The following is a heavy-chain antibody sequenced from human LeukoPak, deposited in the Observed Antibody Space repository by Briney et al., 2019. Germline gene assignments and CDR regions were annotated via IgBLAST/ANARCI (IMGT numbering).Heavy chain of an antibody. CDR3: ARARIAAAGRWFDP. Sequence: ASVKVSCKASGYTFTSYDINWVRQATGQGLERMGWMNPNSGNTGYAQKFQGRVTITRNTSISTAYMELSSLRSEDTAVYYCARARIAAAGRWFDPWGQGTLVTVSS. D-gene: IGHD6-13*01. CDR2: MNPNSGNT. CDR1: GYTFTSYD. J-gene: IGHJ5*02. V-gene: IGHV1-8*03.